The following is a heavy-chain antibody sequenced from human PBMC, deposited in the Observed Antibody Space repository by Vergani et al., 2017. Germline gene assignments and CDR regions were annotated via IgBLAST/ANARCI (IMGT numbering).Heavy chain of an antibody. V-gene: IGHV4-34*01. D-gene: IGHD3-22*01. CDR2: INHSGST. CDR3: ASHSADYYDSSGCLDY. CDR1: GGSFSGYY. J-gene: IGHJ4*02. Sequence: QVQLQQWGAGLLKPSETLSLTCAVYGGSFSGYYWSWIRQPPGKGLEWIGEINHSGSTNYNPSLKSRVTISVDTSKNQFSLKLSSVTAADTAVYYCASHSADYYDSSGCLDYWGQGTLVTVSS.